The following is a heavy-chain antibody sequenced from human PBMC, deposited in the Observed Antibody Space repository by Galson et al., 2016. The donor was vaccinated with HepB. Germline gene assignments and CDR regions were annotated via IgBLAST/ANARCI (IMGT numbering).Heavy chain of an antibody. V-gene: IGHV3-23*01. CDR2: ISTRRTT. J-gene: IGHJ6*02. D-gene: IGHD5-24*01. CDR3: AKDGRDAYNFNYYYYAMDV. Sequence: SLRLSCAASGFVFSNFGLSWVRQAPGKGLEWVASISTRRTTYYSDSVQGRFTISRDNSKNTLYLQMNSLRAEDTAVYYCAKDGRDAYNFNYYYYAMDVWGQGTTVTVSS. CDR1: GFVFSNFG.